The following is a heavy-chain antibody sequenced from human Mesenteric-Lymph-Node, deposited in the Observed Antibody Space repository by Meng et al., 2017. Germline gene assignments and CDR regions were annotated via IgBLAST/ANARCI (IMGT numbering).Heavy chain of an antibody. D-gene: IGHD2-2*02. CDR1: GASISSAVF. V-gene: IGHV4-30-4*01. CDR3: ARVVGDCASCYKGWFDP. CDR2: ISYSGAT. J-gene: IGHJ5*02. Sequence: QGRWQEAGPRLVRPSQTLSLTCTVSGASISSAVFWIWIRQPPGKDLEWIGYISYSGATHYNPSLKSRLTISVDTAKNQFSLSLSSVTAADTAVYYCARVVGDCASCYKGWFDPWGQGTLVTVSS.